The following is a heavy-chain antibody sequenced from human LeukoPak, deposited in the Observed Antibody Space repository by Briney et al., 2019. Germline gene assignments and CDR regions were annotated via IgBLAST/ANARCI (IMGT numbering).Heavy chain of an antibody. J-gene: IGHJ5*02. CDR2: IYYTGST. V-gene: IGHV4-59*01. Sequence: SQTLSLTCTLSGGSISTYYWSWVRQPPGKGLEWIGYIYYTGSTDYNPSLKSRVTMSVDTSKNQFSLKLSSVTAADTAVYSCARGSVRGEFDPWGQGTLVTVSS. CDR1: GGSISTYY. D-gene: IGHD3-10*01. CDR3: ARGSVRGEFDP.